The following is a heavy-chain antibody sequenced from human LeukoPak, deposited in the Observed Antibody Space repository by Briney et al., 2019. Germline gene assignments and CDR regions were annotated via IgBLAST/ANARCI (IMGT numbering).Heavy chain of an antibody. V-gene: IGHV1-8*01. D-gene: IGHD6-6*01. CDR1: GYTFTSYD. CDR3: ARGLTPRAARPFWY. CDR2: MNHNSGNT. Sequence: PSVKVSCKSSGYTFTSYDINRVRQANGQGLEWMGWMNHNSGNTGYTQKLQGRVTMTRNTSISTAYMELSSLRSEDTAVYYCARGLTPRAARPFWYWGQGTLVTVSS. J-gene: IGHJ4*02.